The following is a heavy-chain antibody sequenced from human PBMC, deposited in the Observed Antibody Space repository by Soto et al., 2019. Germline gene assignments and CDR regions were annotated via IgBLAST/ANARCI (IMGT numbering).Heavy chain of an antibody. CDR1: GYSVSTYSAA. Sequence: QVQLQQSGPGLLKPSQTLSLTCDVSGYSVSTYSAAWNWIRQSPSRGLEWLGRTYFNSKGYNDYAVSVGSPITSNPHPSKHQFSLTLTSVTAEEMAVYFCARAWGSGWYLDHWGQGTLVTVSS. CDR3: ARAWGSGWYLDH. D-gene: IGHD6-19*01. J-gene: IGHJ5*02. CDR2: TYFNSKGYN. V-gene: IGHV6-1*01.